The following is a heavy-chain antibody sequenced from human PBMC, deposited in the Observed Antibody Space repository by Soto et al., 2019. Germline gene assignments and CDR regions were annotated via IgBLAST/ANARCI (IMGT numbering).Heavy chain of an antibody. CDR1: GFTFSSYA. CDR3: ASMVVTATYYFDY. CDR2: ISYDGSNK. J-gene: IGHJ4*02. D-gene: IGHD2-21*02. V-gene: IGHV3-30-3*01. Sequence: QMQLVESGGGVVQPGRSLRLSCAASGFTFSSYAMHWVRQAPGKGLEWVAVISYDGSNKYYADSVKGRFTISRDNSKNTLYLQMNSLRAEDTAVYYCASMVVTATYYFDYWGQGTLVTVSS.